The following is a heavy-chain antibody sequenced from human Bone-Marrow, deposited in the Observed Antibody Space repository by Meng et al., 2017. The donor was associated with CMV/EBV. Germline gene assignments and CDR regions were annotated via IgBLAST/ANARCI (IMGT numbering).Heavy chain of an antibody. J-gene: IGHJ4*01. Sequence: SETLSLTCTVSGGSISSSSYYWGWIRQPPGKGLEWIGSIYYSGSTYYNPSLKSRVTISVDTSRNQFSLKLSSVTAAGTAVYYCARVLGLLREYWGHGKLVTVSS. D-gene: IGHD2-15*01. CDR3: ARVLGLLREY. V-gene: IGHV4-39*07. CDR2: IYYSGST. CDR1: GGSISSSSYY.